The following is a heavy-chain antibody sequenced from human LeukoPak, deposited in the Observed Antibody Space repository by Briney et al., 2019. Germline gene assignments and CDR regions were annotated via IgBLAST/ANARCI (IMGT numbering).Heavy chain of an antibody. D-gene: IGHD1-26*01. Sequence: ASVKVSCKASGYTFTNSYPHWVRQAPGEGLEYMGVVNPSDGNTNYAQKFQGRVTMTRDTSTSTVYMELSSLRSEDTAVYYCARESRPGAKYFDYWGQGTLVIVSS. CDR2: VNPSDGNT. J-gene: IGHJ4*02. V-gene: IGHV1-46*01. CDR3: ARESRPGAKYFDY. CDR1: GYTFTNSY.